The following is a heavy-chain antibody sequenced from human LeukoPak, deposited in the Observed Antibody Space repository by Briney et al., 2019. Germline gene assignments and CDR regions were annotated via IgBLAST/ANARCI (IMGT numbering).Heavy chain of an antibody. CDR2: IKSKTDGWTT. J-gene: IGHJ6*03. CDR3: TTFRANYYYYMDV. Sequence: PGGSLRLSCAASGFTFSNAWMSWVRQAPGKGLEWGGRIKSKTDGWTTDYAAPVKGRLTISRDDSKNTLYLQMNSLKTEDTAVYYCTTFRANYYYYMDVWGKGTTVTVSS. CDR1: GFTFSNAW. V-gene: IGHV3-15*01.